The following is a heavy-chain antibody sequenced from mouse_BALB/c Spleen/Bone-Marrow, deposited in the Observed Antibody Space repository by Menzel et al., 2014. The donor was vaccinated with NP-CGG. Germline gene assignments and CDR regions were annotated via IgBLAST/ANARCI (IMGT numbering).Heavy chain of an antibody. CDR3: ARGGYGYLFAY. J-gene: IGHJ3*01. D-gene: IGHD2-2*01. CDR2: ILPGSGST. V-gene: IGHV1-9*01. Sequence: QVQLQQSGAVLMKPGASVKISCKATGYTFNSYWIEWVKQRPGHGLEWIGEILPGSGSTNYNEKFKGKATFTTDTSSNTAYMQLSSLTSEDSAVYYCARGGYGYLFAYWGQGTLVTVSA. CDR1: GYTFNSYW.